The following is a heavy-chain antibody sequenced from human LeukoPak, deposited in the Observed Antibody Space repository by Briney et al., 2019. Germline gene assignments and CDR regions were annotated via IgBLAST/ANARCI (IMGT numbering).Heavy chain of an antibody. V-gene: IGHV4-34*01. CDR3: ARVIVGATISPFDY. CDR1: GVSFSGYY. D-gene: IGHD1-26*01. CDR2: INHSGST. Sequence: SETLSLICAVYGVSFSGYYWSWIRQPPGKGLEWIGEINHSGSTNYNPSLKSRVTISVDTSKNQFSLKLSSVTAADTAVYYCARVIVGATISPFDYWGQGTLVTVSS. J-gene: IGHJ4*02.